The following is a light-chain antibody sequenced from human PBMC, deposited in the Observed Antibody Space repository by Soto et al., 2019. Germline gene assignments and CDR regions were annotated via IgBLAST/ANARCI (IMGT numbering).Light chain of an antibody. CDR3: QQYNIWLNS. J-gene: IGKJ2*01. CDR1: QRVSCN. CDR2: GAS. Sequence: EIVMTQCPATLSVSPGERATLSCRASQRVSCNLAWQQQIPGQAPRLLIYGASTRATGIPSRFNGSVSETESTLTISSLQSEDFAFYYCQQYNIWLNSFGYGTKLEFK. V-gene: IGKV3-15*01.